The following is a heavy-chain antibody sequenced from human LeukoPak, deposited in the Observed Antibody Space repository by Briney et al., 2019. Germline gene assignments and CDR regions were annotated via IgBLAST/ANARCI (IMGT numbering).Heavy chain of an antibody. J-gene: IGHJ4*02. CDR3: ARGGSSGCSY. Sequence: GGSLRLSCAASGFTFSSYSMNWLRQAPGKGLEWVSYISSSSSTIYYAESVKGRFTISRDNAKNSLYLQMESLRAEDTAVYYCARGGSSGCSYWGQGTLVTVSS. CDR1: GFTFSSYS. V-gene: IGHV3-48*01. D-gene: IGHD6-19*01. CDR2: ISSSSSTI.